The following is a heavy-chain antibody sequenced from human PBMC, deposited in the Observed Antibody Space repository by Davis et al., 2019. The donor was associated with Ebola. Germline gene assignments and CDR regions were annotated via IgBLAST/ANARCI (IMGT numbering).Heavy chain of an antibody. V-gene: IGHV1-18*04. J-gene: IGHJ4*02. D-gene: IGHD3-9*01. CDR2: ISGFNTNT. CDR3: ARAPNYDVLTGTSSYYFDY. CDR1: GYTFTSYG. Sequence: ASVQVSCKSSGYTFTSYGLVWVRQAPGLGLEWMGWISGFNTNTSFAQKFQGRVTVSKDTSTNTAYMDLRSLTSDDTAIYYCARAPNYDVLTGTSSYYFDYWGQGTLVTVSS.